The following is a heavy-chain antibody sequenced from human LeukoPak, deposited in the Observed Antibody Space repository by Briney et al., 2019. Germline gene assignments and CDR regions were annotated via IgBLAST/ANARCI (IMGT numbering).Heavy chain of an antibody. Sequence: VASVTVSCKASGYIFTAYYVHWVRQAPGQKPEWMGWIKANSGDTNYAQKFQGRVTMTRDTSISTVYMELSGLTADDTAVYYCTRVGDDYPYWGQGTLVTVSS. V-gene: IGHV1-2*02. D-gene: IGHD5-24*01. J-gene: IGHJ4*02. CDR1: GYIFTAYY. CDR2: IKANSGDT. CDR3: TRVGDDYPY.